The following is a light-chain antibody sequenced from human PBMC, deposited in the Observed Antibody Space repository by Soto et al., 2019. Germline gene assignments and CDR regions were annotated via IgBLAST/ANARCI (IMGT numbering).Light chain of an antibody. J-gene: IGKJ1*01. CDR1: QGISSY. CDR2: AAS. Sequence: AIRMTQSPSSLSASTGDRVTITCRASQGISSYLAWYQQKPGKAPKLLIYAASTLQSGVPSRFSGSGSGTVFTFTISCLQSEDFATFYCQQYYSYPRTFGQGTKVDIK. CDR3: QQYYSYPRT. V-gene: IGKV1-8*01.